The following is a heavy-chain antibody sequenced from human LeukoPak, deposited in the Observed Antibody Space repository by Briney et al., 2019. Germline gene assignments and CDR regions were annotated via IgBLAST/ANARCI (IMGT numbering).Heavy chain of an antibody. Sequence: KTSETLSLTCAVYGGSFSGYYWSWIRQPPGKGLEWIGEINHSGSTNYNPSLKSRVTISVDTSKNQFSLKLSSVTAADTAVYYCARTLDGYKQTFLRYWGQGTLVTVSS. V-gene: IGHV4-34*01. CDR3: ARTLDGYKQTFLRY. CDR2: INHSGST. CDR1: GGSFSGYY. D-gene: IGHD5-24*01. J-gene: IGHJ4*02.